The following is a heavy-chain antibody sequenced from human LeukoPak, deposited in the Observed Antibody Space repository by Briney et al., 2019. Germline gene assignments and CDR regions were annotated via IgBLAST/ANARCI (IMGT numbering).Heavy chain of an antibody. D-gene: IGHD6-19*01. CDR1: GGSISSYY. Sequence: SETLSLTCTVSGGSISSYYWSWIRQPPGKGLEWIGYIYYSGSTNYNPSLKSRVTISVDTSKNQFSLKLSSVTAADTAVYYCARGRSSGWPHDAFDIWGQGTMVTVSS. CDR3: ARGRSSGWPHDAFDI. J-gene: IGHJ3*02. CDR2: IYYSGST. V-gene: IGHV4-59*01.